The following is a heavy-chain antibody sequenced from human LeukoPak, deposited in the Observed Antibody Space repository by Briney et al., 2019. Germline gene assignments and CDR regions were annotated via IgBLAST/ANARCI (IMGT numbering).Heavy chain of an antibody. D-gene: IGHD3-10*01. CDR2: IYSGGST. Sequence: PGGSLRLSCAASGFTVSSNYMSWVRQAPGKGLEWVSVIYSGGSTYYADSVKGRFAISRDNAQNTLYLQMNSLRAEDTAVYYCAGNLYTRFGDCWGQGALVTVSS. J-gene: IGHJ4*02. V-gene: IGHV3-53*01. CDR1: GFTVSSNY. CDR3: AGNLYTRFGDC.